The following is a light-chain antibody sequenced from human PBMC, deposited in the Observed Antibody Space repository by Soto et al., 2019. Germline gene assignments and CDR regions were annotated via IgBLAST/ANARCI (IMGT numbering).Light chain of an antibody. CDR1: KSISSE. Sequence: EIVMTQSPATLSVSPGESATLSCRASKSISSELAWYQQKPGQPPRLLIYGASTRATGVPARFTGSGSGSDFTLTISGLQSEDFAIYYCQQGHNWPLTFGQGTRLEI. CDR3: QQGHNWPLT. V-gene: IGKV3-15*01. CDR2: GAS. J-gene: IGKJ2*01.